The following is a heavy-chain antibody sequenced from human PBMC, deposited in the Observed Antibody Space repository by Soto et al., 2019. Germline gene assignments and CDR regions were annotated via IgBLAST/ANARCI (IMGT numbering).Heavy chain of an antibody. CDR2: ISGSGGST. Sequence: EKRLELVSAISGSGGSTYHADSVKGRFNLSRENSKNTLDLQMNSLRAEDTAVYYCANFFFQAEDGIRDVRSVSEFLLNRSSDL. CDR3: ANFFFQAEDGIRDVRSVSEFLLNRSSDL. J-gene: IGHJ2*01. V-gene: IGHV3-23*01. D-gene: IGHD3-10*02.